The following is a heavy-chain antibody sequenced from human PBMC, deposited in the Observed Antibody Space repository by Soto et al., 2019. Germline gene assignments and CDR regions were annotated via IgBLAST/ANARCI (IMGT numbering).Heavy chain of an antibody. V-gene: IGHV3-48*03. CDR1: GFTFSSYE. CDR3: ARLSGTYGRRHYFDY. D-gene: IGHD3-16*01. J-gene: IGHJ4*02. Sequence: EVSLVESGGGLVQPGGSLRLSCTASGFTFSSYEMTWVRQVAGKGLELVSYISSSGSTIHYADSVRGRFTIYRDNAKSSLYLEMNSLRPEDTATYYCARLSGTYGRRHYFDYWGQGTLVTVSS. CDR2: ISSSGSTI.